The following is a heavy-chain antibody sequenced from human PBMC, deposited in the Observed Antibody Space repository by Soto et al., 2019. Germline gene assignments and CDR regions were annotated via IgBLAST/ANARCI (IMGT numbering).Heavy chain of an antibody. CDR1: GGTFSSYA. Sequence: QVQLVQSGAEVKKPGSSVKVSCKASGGTFSSYAISWVRQAPGQGLEWMGGIIPIFGTANYAQKFQGRVTITADESTSTAYMELSSLRSEDRAVYYCARSARRSVWSGEYGPTNWFDPWGQGTLVTVSS. J-gene: IGHJ5*02. CDR2: IIPIFGTA. V-gene: IGHV1-69*12. CDR3: ARSARRSVWSGEYGPTNWFDP. D-gene: IGHD6-19*01.